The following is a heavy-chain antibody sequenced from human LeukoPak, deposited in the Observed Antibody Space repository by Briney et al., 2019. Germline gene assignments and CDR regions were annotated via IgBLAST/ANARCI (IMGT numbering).Heavy chain of an antibody. CDR2: IYYSGST. Sequence: SETLSLTCTVSGGSISSGGYYWSWIRQHPGRGLEWIGYIYYSGSTYYNPSLKSRVTISVDTSKNQFSLKLSSVTAADTAVYYRARGGRYSSSWYRFDYWGQGTLVTVSS. CDR1: GGSISSGGYY. J-gene: IGHJ4*02. CDR3: ARGGRYSSSWYRFDY. V-gene: IGHV4-31*03. D-gene: IGHD6-13*01.